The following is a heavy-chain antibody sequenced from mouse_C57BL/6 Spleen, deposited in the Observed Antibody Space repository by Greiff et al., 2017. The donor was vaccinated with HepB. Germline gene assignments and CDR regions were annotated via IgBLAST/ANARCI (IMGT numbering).Heavy chain of an antibody. CDR1: GFTFSSYG. CDR3: ARQGGSSLYYAMDY. J-gene: IGHJ4*01. CDR2: ISSGGSYT. D-gene: IGHD1-1*01. V-gene: IGHV5-6*01. Sequence: EVQRVESGGDLVKPGGSLKLSCAASGFTFSSYGMSWVRQTPDKRLEWVATISSGGSYTYYPDSVKGRFTISRDNAKNTLYLQMSSLKSEDTAMYYCARQGGSSLYYAMDYWGQGTSVTVSS.